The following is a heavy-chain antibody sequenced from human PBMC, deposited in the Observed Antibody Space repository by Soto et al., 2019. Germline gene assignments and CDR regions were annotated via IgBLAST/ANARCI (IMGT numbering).Heavy chain of an antibody. CDR2: ISSNSGSI. CDR1: GFTFDDYA. CDR3: AKAVGSYGNFDY. Sequence: EVQLEESGGGLVQPGRSLRLSCAASGFTFDDYAMHWVRQAPVKGLEWVSRISSNSGSIGYADSVKGRFTISRDNAKNSLYLQMNSLRAEDTALYYCAKAVGSYGNFDYWGQGTLVTVS. J-gene: IGHJ4*02. D-gene: IGHD5-18*01. V-gene: IGHV3-9*01.